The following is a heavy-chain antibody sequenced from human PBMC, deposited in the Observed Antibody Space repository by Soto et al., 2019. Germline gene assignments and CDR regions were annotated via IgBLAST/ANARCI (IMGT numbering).Heavy chain of an antibody. CDR1: GYTFTSYY. Sequence: GASVKVSCKASGYTFTSYYMHWVRQAPGQGLEWMGIINPSGGSTSYAQKFQGRVTMTRDTSTSTVYMELSSLRSEDTAVYYCARDLEFCTNGVCYYDVFDIWGKGTMVTVSS. CDR3: ARDLEFCTNGVCYYDVFDI. CDR2: INPSGGST. V-gene: IGHV1-46*01. J-gene: IGHJ3*02. D-gene: IGHD2-8*01.